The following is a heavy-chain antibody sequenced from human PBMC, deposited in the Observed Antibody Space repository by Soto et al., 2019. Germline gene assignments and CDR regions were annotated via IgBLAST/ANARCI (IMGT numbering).Heavy chain of an antibody. CDR2: ISSSGGST. V-gene: IGHV3-23*01. Sequence: EVQLLESGGGLVQPGGSLRLSCAASGFTFSSNAMSWVRQAPGKGLEWVSGISSSGGSTYYADSVKGRFTISRDNSKNMLYLQMNNLRAEDTAVYYCAKAQGGSYFDYGGQGTLVTVSS. D-gene: IGHD2-15*01. CDR3: AKAQGGSYFDY. CDR1: GFTFSSNA. J-gene: IGHJ4*02.